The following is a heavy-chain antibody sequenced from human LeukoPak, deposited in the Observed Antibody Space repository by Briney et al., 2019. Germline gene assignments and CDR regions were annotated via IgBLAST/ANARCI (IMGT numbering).Heavy chain of an antibody. D-gene: IGHD6-13*01. Sequence: GGSLRLSCAASGFTFSSYGMPWVRQASGKGLEWVAVIWYDGSNKYYADSVKGRFTISRDNSKNTLYLQMNSLRAEDTAVYYCARYRAAAGVDYWGQGTLVTVSS. J-gene: IGHJ4*02. CDR3: ARYRAAAGVDY. CDR1: GFTFSSYG. CDR2: IWYDGSNK. V-gene: IGHV3-33*01.